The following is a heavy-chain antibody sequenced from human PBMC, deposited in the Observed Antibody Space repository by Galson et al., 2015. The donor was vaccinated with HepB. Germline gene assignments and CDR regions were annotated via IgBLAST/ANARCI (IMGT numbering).Heavy chain of an antibody. V-gene: IGHV1-18*01. CDR1: TSYG. J-gene: IGHJ4*02. CDR2: ISAYNGNT. CDR3: ARVRYYGSGSYSLIDY. D-gene: IGHD3-10*01. Sequence: TSYGISWVRQAPGQGLEWMGWISAYNGNTNYAQKLQGRVTMTTDTSTSTAYMELRSLRSDDTAVYYCARVRYYGSGSYSLIDYWGQGTLVTVSS.